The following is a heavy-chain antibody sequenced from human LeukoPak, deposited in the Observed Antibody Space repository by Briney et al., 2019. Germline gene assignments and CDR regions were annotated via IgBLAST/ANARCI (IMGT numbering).Heavy chain of an antibody. J-gene: IGHJ4*02. D-gene: IGHD5-24*01. CDR1: GFTFSTYS. Sequence: GGSLRLSCAASGFTFSTYSMNWVRQAPGKGLEWVSSISSSSSYIYYADSMKGRFTISRDNAKNSLYLQMNSLRAEDTAVYYCAREGMATIPGLDYWGQGTLVTVSS. CDR3: AREGMATIPGLDY. CDR2: ISSSSSYI. V-gene: IGHV3-21*04.